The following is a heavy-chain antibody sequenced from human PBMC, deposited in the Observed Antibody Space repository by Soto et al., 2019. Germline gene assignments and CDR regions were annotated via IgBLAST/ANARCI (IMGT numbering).Heavy chain of an antibody. CDR1: GGSISSGGYY. CDR2: IYYSGST. Sequence: SETLSLTCTVSGGSISSGGYYWSWIRQHPGKGLEWIGYIYYSGSTYYNPSLKSRVTISVDTSKNQFSLKLSSVTAADTAVYYCARDRVAVAGIGLIRSYYYYVIAVPGQGTTVTGS. D-gene: IGHD6-19*01. J-gene: IGHJ6*02. CDR3: ARDRVAVAGIGLIRSYYYYVIAV. V-gene: IGHV4-31*03.